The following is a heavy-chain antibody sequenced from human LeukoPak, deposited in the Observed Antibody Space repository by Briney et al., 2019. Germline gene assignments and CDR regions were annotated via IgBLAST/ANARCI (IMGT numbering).Heavy chain of an antibody. J-gene: IGHJ5*02. CDR3: ARAARRDYNH. D-gene: IGHD3-16*01. CDR2: INHSGST. CDR1: GGSFSGYY. Sequence: SETLSLTCAVYGGSFSGYYWSWIRQPPGKGLEWIGEINHSGSTNYNPSLKSRVTISVDTSKNQFSLKLSSVTAADTAVYYCARAARRDYNHWGQGTLVTVSS. V-gene: IGHV4-34*01.